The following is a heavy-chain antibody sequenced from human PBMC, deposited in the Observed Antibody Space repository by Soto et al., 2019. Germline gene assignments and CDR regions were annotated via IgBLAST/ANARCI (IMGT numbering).Heavy chain of an antibody. CDR1: GFTFSSYG. V-gene: IGHV3-30*18. D-gene: IGHD4-17*01. CDR3: AKDPLDYGGNSPRFDY. CDR2: ISYDGSNK. J-gene: IGHJ4*02. Sequence: QVQLVESGGGVVQPGRSLRLSCAASGFTFSSYGMHWVRQAPGKGLEGVAVISYDGSNKYYADSVKGRFTISRDNSKNSLYLQMNSLRAEDTAVYYCAKDPLDYGGNSPRFDYWGQGTLVTVSS.